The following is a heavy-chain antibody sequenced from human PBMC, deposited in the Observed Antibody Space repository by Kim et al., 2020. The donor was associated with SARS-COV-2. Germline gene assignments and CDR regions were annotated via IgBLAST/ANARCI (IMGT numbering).Heavy chain of an antibody. J-gene: IGHJ5*02. D-gene: IGHD4-17*01. Sequence: YAQNVQGRVTMTRDTSISTAYMELSRLRSDDTAVYYCARDSDYGEGWFDPWGQGTLVTVSS. CDR3: ARDSDYGEGWFDP. V-gene: IGHV1-2*02.